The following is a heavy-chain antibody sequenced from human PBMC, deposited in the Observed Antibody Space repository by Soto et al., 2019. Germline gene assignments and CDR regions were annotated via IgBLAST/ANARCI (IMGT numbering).Heavy chain of an antibody. CDR3: ARVSGYSTPAY. CDR2: INAGNGNT. J-gene: IGHJ4*02. CDR1: GYTFTNYA. Sequence: QVQLVQSGAEEKKPGASVKVSCKASGYTFTNYATHWVRQAPGQRLEWMGWINAGNGNTKYSQKFQGRVTTTRDTTASTAAMELSSLRSEDTAVYYCARVSGYSTPAYWGQGTLVTVSS. D-gene: IGHD5-12*01. V-gene: IGHV1-3*05.